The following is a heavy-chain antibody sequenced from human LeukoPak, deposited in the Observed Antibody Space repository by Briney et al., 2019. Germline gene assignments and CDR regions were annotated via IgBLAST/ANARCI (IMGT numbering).Heavy chain of an antibody. D-gene: IGHD3-10*01. J-gene: IGHJ1*01. CDR1: GFTLSNHW. Sequence: PGGSLRLSCAASGFTLSNHWMIWVRQAPGKGLECVANIKQDGIEKYYLDSVKGRFTISRDNAKNSVYLQMNSLRAEDTAVYYCARDMGFITMVRGVKPPHQHWGQGTLVTVSS. CDR3: ARDMGFITMVRGVKPPHQH. CDR2: IKQDGIEK. V-gene: IGHV3-7*01.